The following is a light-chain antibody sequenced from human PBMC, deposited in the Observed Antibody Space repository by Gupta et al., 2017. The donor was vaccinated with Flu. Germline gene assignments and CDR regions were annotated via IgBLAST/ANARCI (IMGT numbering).Light chain of an antibody. CDR1: HNIGVY. CDR2: TAA. CDR3: QQSYGTRWT. J-gene: IGKJ1*01. Sequence: GERETITCRARHNIGVYLNWNQQRPGKGPQLLMYTAAILQSGVPSRFSGSGSGTDFTLTINSLQPEDFATYYCQQSYGTRWTFGQGTKVEI. V-gene: IGKV1-39*01.